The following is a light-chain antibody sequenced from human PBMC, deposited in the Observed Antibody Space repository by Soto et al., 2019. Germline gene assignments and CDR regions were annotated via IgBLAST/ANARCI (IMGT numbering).Light chain of an antibody. V-gene: IGLV1-47*01. J-gene: IGLJ7*01. CDR1: SSNIGSNY. Sequence: QSVLTQPPSASGTPGQRVTISCSGSSSNIGSNYVYWYRQLPGTAPKLLIYRNNQRPSGVPDRFSGSKSGTSASLAISGLRSEDEADYYCAAWDDSLSGSAVFGGGTQLTVL. CDR2: RNN. CDR3: AAWDDSLSGSAV.